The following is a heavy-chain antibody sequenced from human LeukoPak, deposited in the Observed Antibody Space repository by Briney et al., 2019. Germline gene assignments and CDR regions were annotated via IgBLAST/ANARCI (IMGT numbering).Heavy chain of an antibody. D-gene: IGHD5-12*01. V-gene: IGHV1-69*06. J-gene: IGHJ4*02. CDR1: GGTFSSYA. Sequence: ASVKVSCKASGGTFSSYAISWVRQAPGQGLEWMGGIIPIFGTANYAQKFQGRVTITADKSTTTAYMKLSSLRSDDTAVYYCATAPPYSGYDWGESWGQGTLVTVSS. CDR2: IIPIFGTA. CDR3: ATAPPYSGYDWGES.